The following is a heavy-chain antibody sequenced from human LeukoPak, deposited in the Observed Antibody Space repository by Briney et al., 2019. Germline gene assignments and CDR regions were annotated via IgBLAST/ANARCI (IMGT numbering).Heavy chain of an antibody. Sequence: ASAKVTCKASGGTFSSYAISWVRQAPGQGLEWMGRIIPIFGTANYAQKFQGRVTITTDESTSTAYMELSSLRSEDTAVYYCARAPIAAAGKNWFDPWGQGTLVTVSS. CDR1: GGTFSSYA. CDR2: IIPIFGTA. D-gene: IGHD6-13*01. V-gene: IGHV1-69*05. J-gene: IGHJ5*02. CDR3: ARAPIAAAGKNWFDP.